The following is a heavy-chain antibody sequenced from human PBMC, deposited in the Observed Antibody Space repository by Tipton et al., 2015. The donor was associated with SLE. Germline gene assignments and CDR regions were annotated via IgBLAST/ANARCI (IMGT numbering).Heavy chain of an antibody. Sequence: SLRLSCAPSGFSFENHAMLWVRQAPGKGVEWVALITYEGSYQYYADSVRGRFTISRDNFRNTLHLQMTSLRGEDTAIYYCVKERTGYYGLHWGQGTTVTVSS. J-gene: IGHJ6*02. D-gene: IGHD1-26*01. CDR3: VKERTGYYGLH. CDR2: ITYEGSYQ. CDR1: GFSFENHA. V-gene: IGHV3-30*18.